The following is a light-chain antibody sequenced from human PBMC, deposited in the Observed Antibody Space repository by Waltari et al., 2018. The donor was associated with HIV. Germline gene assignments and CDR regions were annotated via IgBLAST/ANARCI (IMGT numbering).Light chain of an antibody. Sequence: HSALTQPASVSGSPAQSISISCSGTGSDIGVYDFVSWYQQHPGRPPKLIIYDATNRPSDVSDRFSASKSGTTASLTITGLQDEDEADYFCSSFTTSQTYVFGSGTRVTVL. V-gene: IGLV2-14*03. CDR3: SSFTTSQTYV. CDR2: DAT. CDR1: GSDIGVYDF. J-gene: IGLJ1*01.